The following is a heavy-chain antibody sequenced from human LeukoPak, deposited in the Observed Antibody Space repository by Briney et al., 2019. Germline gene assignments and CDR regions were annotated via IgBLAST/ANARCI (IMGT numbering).Heavy chain of an antibody. CDR1: GGSISSNNYY. J-gene: IGHJ4*02. V-gene: IGHV4-39*01. Sequence: PSETLALTCTVSGGSISSNNYYWGWIRQPPGKGLEWIGSISYSGSTYYNPSLKSRVTISVDTSKNQFSLKLTSVTAADTAVYYCARPGYYHDSSGYHYRDYWGQGTLVTVSS. CDR2: ISYSGST. D-gene: IGHD3-22*01. CDR3: ARPGYYHDSSGYHYRDY.